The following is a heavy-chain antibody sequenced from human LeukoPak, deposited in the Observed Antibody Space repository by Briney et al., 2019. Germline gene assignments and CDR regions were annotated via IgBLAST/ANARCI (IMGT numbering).Heavy chain of an antibody. CDR3: ASWGAPGVARTLLDFDY. D-gene: IGHD3-16*01. CDR2: ISGGVST. Sequence: GGSLRLSCAASGFTFSSYAMSWVRQAPGKGLEWVSVISGGVSTYYADSVKGRFTISRDNAKNTLYLQMNSLRAEDTAVYYCASWGAPGVARTLLDFDYWGQGTLVTVSS. V-gene: IGHV3-23*01. CDR1: GFTFSSYA. J-gene: IGHJ4*02.